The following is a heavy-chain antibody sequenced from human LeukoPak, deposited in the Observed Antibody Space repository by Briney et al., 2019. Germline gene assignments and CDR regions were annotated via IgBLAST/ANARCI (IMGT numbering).Heavy chain of an antibody. CDR1: GYTFTGYY. V-gene: IGHV1-2*02. CDR3: ARDPWATYSDYDSSY. D-gene: IGHD5-12*01. Sequence: ASVKVSCKASGYTFTGYYMHWVRQAPGQGLEWMGWINPNSGGTNYAQKFQGRVTMTRDTSISTAYMELRRLRSDDMAVYYCARDPWATYSDYDSSYWGQGTLVTVSS. CDR2: INPNSGGT. J-gene: IGHJ4*02.